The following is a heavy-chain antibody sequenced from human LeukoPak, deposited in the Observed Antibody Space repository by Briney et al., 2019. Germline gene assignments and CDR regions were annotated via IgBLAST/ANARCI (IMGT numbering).Heavy chain of an antibody. V-gene: IGHV1-46*01. Sequence: GASVKVSCKASGYTFTGYYMHWVRQAPGQGLEWMGIINPSGGSTSYAQKFQGRVTMTRDTSTSTVYMELSSLRSEDTAVYYCARSRGPPVSPRFGNWYFDLWGRGTLVTVSS. D-gene: IGHD3-10*01. CDR1: GYTFTGYY. CDR3: ARSRGPPVSPRFGNWYFDL. CDR2: INPSGGST. J-gene: IGHJ2*01.